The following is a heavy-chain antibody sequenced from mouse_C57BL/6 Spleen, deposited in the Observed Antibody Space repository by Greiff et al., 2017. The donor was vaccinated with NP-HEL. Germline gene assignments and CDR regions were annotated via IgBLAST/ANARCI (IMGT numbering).Heavy chain of an antibody. V-gene: IGHV14-2*01. CDR2: IDPEDGET. Sequence: VQLQQSGAELVKPGASVKLSCTASGFNIKDYYMPWVKQRTEQGLEWIGRIDPEDGETKYAPKFQGQATITADTSSNTAYLQLSSLNSEDTAVYYCASIGVSSAWFADWGQGTLVTVCA. J-gene: IGHJ3*01. D-gene: IGHD1-1*02. CDR1: GFNIKDYY. CDR3: ASIGVSSAWFAD.